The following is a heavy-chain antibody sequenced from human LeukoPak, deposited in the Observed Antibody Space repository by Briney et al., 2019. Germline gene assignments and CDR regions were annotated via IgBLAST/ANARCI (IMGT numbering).Heavy chain of an antibody. D-gene: IGHD6-6*01. V-gene: IGHV4-34*01. J-gene: IGHJ6*02. Sequence: SETLSLTCAVYGGSFSGYYWSWIRQPPGKGLEWIGEINHSGSTNYNPSLKSRVTISVDTSKNQFSLKPSSVTAADTAVYYCARYSSSSGGMDVWGQGTTVTVSS. CDR3: ARYSSSSGGMDV. CDR2: INHSGST. CDR1: GGSFSGYY.